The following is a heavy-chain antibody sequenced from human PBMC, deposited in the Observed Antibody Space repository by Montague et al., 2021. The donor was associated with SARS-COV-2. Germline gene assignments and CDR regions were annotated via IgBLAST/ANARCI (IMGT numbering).Heavy chain of an antibody. CDR2: IDHSGST. J-gene: IGHJ5*02. V-gene: IGHV4-34*01. CDR3: ARGPRITMIVVVITDIWFDP. D-gene: IGHD3-22*01. CDR1: GGSVSDYY. Sequence: SETLSLTCAVYGGSVSDYYWSWIRQPPGKGLEWIGEIDHSGSTNYNPSLKSRVTTSVDTSKNQFSLKLTSVTAADTAVYYCARGPRITMIVVVITDIWFDPWGQGTLSPSPQ.